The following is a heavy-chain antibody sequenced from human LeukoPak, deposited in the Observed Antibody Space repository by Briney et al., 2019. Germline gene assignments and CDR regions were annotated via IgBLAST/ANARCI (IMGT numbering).Heavy chain of an antibody. Sequence: PSETLSLTCTISGGSISSGDYYWSWIRQPPGKGLEWIGYIYYSGRTYYNPSLKSRVTISVDTSKNQFSLKLSSVTAADTAVYYCARVAARIYYYYGMDVWGQGTTVTVSS. CDR3: ARVAARIYYYYGMDV. CDR2: IYYSGRT. J-gene: IGHJ6*02. V-gene: IGHV4-30-4*01. D-gene: IGHD6-6*01. CDR1: GGSISSGDYY.